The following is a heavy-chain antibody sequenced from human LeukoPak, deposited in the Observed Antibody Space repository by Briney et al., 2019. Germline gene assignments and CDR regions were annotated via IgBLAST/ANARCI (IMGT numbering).Heavy chain of an antibody. J-gene: IGHJ4*02. D-gene: IGHD3-22*01. V-gene: IGHV1-24*01. Sequence: ASVKVSCKVSGYTLTELSMHWVRQAPGKGLEWMGGFDPEDGETIYAQRFQGRVTMTEDASTATVYMELSSLRSEDTAVYYCATSYYYDSSDYYRIDYWGQGTLVTVSS. CDR3: ATSYYYDSSDYYRIDY. CDR2: FDPEDGET. CDR1: GYTLTELS.